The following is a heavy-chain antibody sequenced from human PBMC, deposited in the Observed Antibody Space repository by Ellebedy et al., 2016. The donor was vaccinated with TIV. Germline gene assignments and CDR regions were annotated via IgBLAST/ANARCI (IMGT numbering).Heavy chain of an antibody. CDR1: GYTFTTYA. J-gene: IGHJ4*02. CDR2: IYPADSDT. D-gene: IGHD5-18*01. CDR3: ASRGYTYGHYLDY. Sequence: GESLKISXKASGYTFTTYAIAWVRQMPGKGLEWMGIIYPADSDTIYSPSFQGQVTISVDKSINTAYLQWNSLKASDTAMYYCASRGYTYGHYLDYWGQGTLVTASS. V-gene: IGHV5-51*01.